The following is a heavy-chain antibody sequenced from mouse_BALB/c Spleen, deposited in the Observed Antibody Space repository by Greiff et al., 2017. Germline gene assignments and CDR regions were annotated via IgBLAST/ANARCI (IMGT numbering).Heavy chain of an antibody. V-gene: IGHV1-12*01. CDR3: ARGGYDGYYGYFDY. J-gene: IGHJ2*01. CDR2: IYPGNGDT. Sequence: LVEPGASVKMSCKASGYTFTSYNMHWVKQTPGQGLEWIGAIYPGNGDTSYNQKFRGKATLTADKSSSTAYMQLSSLTSEDSAVYYCARGGYDGYYGYFDYWGQGTTLTVSS. CDR1: GYTFTSYN. D-gene: IGHD2-3*01.